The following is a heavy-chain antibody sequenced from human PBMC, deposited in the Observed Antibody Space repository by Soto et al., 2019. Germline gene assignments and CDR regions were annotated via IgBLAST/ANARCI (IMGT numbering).Heavy chain of an antibody. V-gene: IGHV4-34*01. Sequence: SETLSLTCAVYGGSFGGYYWSWIGQPPGKELEWIGEINHSGSTNYNPSLKSRVTISVDTSKNQFSLKLSSVTAADTAVYYCARTRIPTTTRYNWFDSWGQGTLVTVSS. D-gene: IGHD1-26*01. CDR1: GGSFGGYY. J-gene: IGHJ5*01. CDR3: ARTRIPTTTRYNWFDS. CDR2: INHSGST.